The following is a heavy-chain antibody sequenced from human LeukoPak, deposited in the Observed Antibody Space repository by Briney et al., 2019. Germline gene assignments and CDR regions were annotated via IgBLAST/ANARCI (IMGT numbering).Heavy chain of an antibody. CDR1: GFTFSNYG. CDR2: ISSDGSTD. D-gene: IGHD1-7*01. CDR3: TREGMGTSFSAWFHP. J-gene: IGHJ5*01. Sequence: PGGSLRLSCEASGFTFSNYGMHWVRQAPGKGLEWVAVISSDGSTDYYADPVKGRFTISRDRSKNTMYLQMNSLRIEDTAVYYCTREGMGTSFSAWFHPWGQGTLVTVSS. V-gene: IGHV3-30*03.